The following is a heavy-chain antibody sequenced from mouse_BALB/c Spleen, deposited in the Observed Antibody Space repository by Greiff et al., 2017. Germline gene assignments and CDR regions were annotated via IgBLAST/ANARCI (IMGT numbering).Heavy chain of an antibody. CDR2: INPSNGGT. Sequence: VQLQQSGAELVKPGASVKLSCKASGYTFTSYYMYWVKQRPGQGLEWIGEINPSNGGTNFNEKFKSKATLTVDKSSSTAYMQLSSLTSEDSAVYYCTRSGRYDVRFAYWGQGTLVTVSA. CDR3: TRSGRYDVRFAY. D-gene: IGHD2-14*01. CDR1: GYTFTSYY. J-gene: IGHJ3*01. V-gene: IGHV1S81*02.